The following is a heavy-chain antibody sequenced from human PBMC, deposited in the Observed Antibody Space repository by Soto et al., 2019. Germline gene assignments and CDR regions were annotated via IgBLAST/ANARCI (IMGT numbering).Heavy chain of an antibody. V-gene: IGHV1-58*01. J-gene: IGHJ6*02. CDR2: IVVGSGNT. CDR1: GFTFTSSA. Sequence: SVKVSCKASGFTFTSSAVQWVRQARGQRLEWTGWIVVGSGNTNYAQKFQERVTITRDMSTSTAYMELSSLRSEDTAVYYCAADPGYCSGGSCYFSYYYYYGMDVWGQGTTVTVSS. D-gene: IGHD2-15*01. CDR3: AADPGYCSGGSCYFSYYYYYGMDV.